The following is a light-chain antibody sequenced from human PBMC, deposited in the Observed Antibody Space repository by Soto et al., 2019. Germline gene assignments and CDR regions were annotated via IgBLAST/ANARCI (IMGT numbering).Light chain of an antibody. Sequence: QSVLTQPPSVSVAPGQRVTISCTGSSSNIGAGYDVHWYQQLPGTAPKLLIYGNSNRPSEVPDRFSGSKSGTSASLAITGLQAEDEADYYCQSYDSSLSGWVFGGGTKLTVL. CDR2: GNS. CDR3: QSYDSSLSGWV. V-gene: IGLV1-40*01. J-gene: IGLJ3*02. CDR1: SSNIGAGYD.